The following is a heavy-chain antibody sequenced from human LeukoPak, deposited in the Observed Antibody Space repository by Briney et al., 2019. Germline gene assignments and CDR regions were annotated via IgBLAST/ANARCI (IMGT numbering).Heavy chain of an antibody. Sequence: SVKVSCKASGGTFSNYAISWVRQAPGQGLEWMGGIIPMFGTTHYAQKFRGGVTLPTAESTRTAYMELSSLTSEDTAVYCCASGHCTSTSCQSYFFYYMDVWGKGTTVTASS. J-gene: IGHJ6*03. CDR2: IIPMFGTT. CDR1: GGTFSNYA. D-gene: IGHD2-2*01. CDR3: ASGHCTSTSCQSYFFYYMDV. V-gene: IGHV1-69*05.